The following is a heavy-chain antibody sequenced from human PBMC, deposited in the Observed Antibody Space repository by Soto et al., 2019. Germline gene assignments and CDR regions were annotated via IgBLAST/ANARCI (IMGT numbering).Heavy chain of an antibody. CDR2: IRSKANSYAT. V-gene: IGHV3-73*01. D-gene: IGHD3-22*01. CDR3: TLYYYDSSGYYDYYYGMDV. J-gene: IGHJ6*02. Sequence: VGSLRLSCAASGFTFSGSAMHWVRQASGKGLEWVGRIRSKANSYATAYAASVKGRFTISRDDSKNTAYLQMNSLKTEDTAVYYCTLYYYDSSGYYDYYYGMDVWGQGTTVTVSS. CDR1: GFTFSGSA.